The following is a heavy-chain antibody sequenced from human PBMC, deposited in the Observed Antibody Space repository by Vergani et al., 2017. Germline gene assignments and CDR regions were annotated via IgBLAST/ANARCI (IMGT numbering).Heavy chain of an antibody. D-gene: IGHD6-6*01. J-gene: IGHJ3*02. V-gene: IGHV3-23*01. CDR3: ANKYGSSWHDSFDI. CDR1: GFTFSSYA. CDR2: ISGSSGST. Sequence: EVQLLESGGGLVQPGGSLRLSCAASGFTFSSYAMSWVRQAPGKGLEWVSAISGSSGSTYYADSVKGRFTISRDNAKNPLYLQMNSLIDEDTAVYFCANKYGSSWHDSFDIWGQGTMVTVSS.